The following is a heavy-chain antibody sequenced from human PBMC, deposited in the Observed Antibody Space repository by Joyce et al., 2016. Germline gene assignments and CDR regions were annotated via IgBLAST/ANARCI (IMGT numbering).Heavy chain of an antibody. CDR2: INTDGSST. CDR1: GFSFSGYW. D-gene: IGHD6-6*01. J-gene: IGHJ5*02. Sequence: EVQLVESGGGLVQPGGSLRLSCAASGFSFSGYWIHWVRQVSGKGLGWFARINTDGSSTRFADSVKGRFTISRDNAKNTLYLQMNSLRAEDTAVYYCVRGISARPGGPNWFDPWGQGTLVTVSS. V-gene: IGHV3-74*01. CDR3: VRGISARPGGPNWFDP.